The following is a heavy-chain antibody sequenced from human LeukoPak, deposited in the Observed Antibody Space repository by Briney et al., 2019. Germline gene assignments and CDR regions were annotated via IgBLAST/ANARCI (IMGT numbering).Heavy chain of an antibody. CDR1: GGSISSYY. CDR3: ARADPDSSSTLEVFDY. J-gene: IGHJ4*02. D-gene: IGHD6-6*01. V-gene: IGHV4-59*01. Sequence: SETLSLTCTASGGSISSYYWSWLRQPPGKGLEWIGYIYYSGSTNYNPSLKSRVTISVDTSKNQFSLKLSSVTAADTAVYYCARADPDSSSTLEVFDYWGQGTLVTVSS. CDR2: IYYSGST.